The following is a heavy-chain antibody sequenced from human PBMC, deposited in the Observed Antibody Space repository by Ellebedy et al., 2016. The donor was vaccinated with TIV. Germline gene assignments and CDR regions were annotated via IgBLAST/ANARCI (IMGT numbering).Heavy chain of an antibody. CDR1: GGSISSSSYH. D-gene: IGHD3-10*01. J-gene: IGHJ6*02. CDR3: ARERITMVRGANRSDYYYYGMDV. V-gene: IGHV4-31*01. CDR2: IYYSGST. Sequence: MPSETLSLTCTVSGGSISSSSYHWGWIRQHPGKGLEWIGYIYYSGSTYYNPSLKSLVTISVDTSKNQFSLKLSSVTAADTAVYYCARERITMVRGANRSDYYYYGMDVWGQGTTVTVSS.